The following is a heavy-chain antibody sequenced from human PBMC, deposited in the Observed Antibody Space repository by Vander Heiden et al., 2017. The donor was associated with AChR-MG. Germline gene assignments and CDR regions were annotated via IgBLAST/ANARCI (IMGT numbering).Heavy chain of an antibody. CDR1: GASFSAY. CDR2: ISHTGST. Sequence: QVRLQQWGAGVLKPSETLSLTCAVFGASFSAYWVWTRQPPGRGLEWIGEISHTGSTKYNPSLKSRVTISVDISKNQVSLRLTSVTAADTADYYCARGRVTWDVWGQGTTVTVSS. J-gene: IGHJ6*02. CDR3: ARGRVTWDV. V-gene: IGHV4-34*01. D-gene: IGHD2-8*01.